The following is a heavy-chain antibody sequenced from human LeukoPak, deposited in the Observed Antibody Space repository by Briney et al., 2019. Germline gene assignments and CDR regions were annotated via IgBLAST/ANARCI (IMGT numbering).Heavy chain of an antibody. V-gene: IGHV3-30*18. CDR2: ISYDGSNK. CDR1: GFTFSSYG. CDR3: AKERRGVPAMQGIDY. J-gene: IGHJ4*02. Sequence: GRSLRLSCAASGFTFSSYGVHWVRQVPGKVLEWVAVISYDGSNKYYADSVKGRYSISGDNSKNTLYLQTNSLRAEDTAVYYCAKERRGVPAMQGIDYWGQGTLVTVSS. D-gene: IGHD5-18*01.